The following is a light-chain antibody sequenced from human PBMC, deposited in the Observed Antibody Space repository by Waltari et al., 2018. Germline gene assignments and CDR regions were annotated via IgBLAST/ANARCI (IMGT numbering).Light chain of an antibody. Sequence: QSALTQPASVSGSPGQSITISCTATSSDIISDNHVSWYQQHPGKAPKVMIYDVNNRPSGVSDRFSGSRSGNTASLTVSGLQAEDEADYYCSSYTSISTWVFGGGTK. CDR2: DVN. V-gene: IGLV2-14*03. J-gene: IGLJ3*02. CDR1: SSDIISDNH. CDR3: SSYTSISTWV.